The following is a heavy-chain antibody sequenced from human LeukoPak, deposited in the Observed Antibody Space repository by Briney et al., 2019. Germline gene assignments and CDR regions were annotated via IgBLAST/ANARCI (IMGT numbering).Heavy chain of an antibody. J-gene: IGHJ4*02. D-gene: IGHD3-9*01. CDR1: GYTFTGYY. CDR3: ARDVGITIFPDY. CDR2: INPNSGGT. V-gene: IGHV1-2*02. Sequence: ASVKVSCKASGYTFTGYYMHWVRQAPGQGLEWMGWINPNSGGTNYAQKFQGRVTMTRDTSISTAYMELSRLRSDDTAVYYCARDVGITIFPDYWGQGTLVTVSS.